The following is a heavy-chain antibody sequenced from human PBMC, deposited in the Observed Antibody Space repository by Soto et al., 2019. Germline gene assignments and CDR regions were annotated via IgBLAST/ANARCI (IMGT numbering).Heavy chain of an antibody. Sequence: GGSLRLSCAASGFTFSNYAMSWVRQAPGKGLEWVSAIHSGGGSTYYAESVKGRFTISRDNSKNTLYLQMNSLRAEDTAVYYCANAPTVTKFGYFDYWGQGTLVTVSS. J-gene: IGHJ4*02. CDR1: GFTFSNYA. V-gene: IGHV3-23*01. CDR2: IHSGGGST. CDR3: ANAPTVTKFGYFDY. D-gene: IGHD4-4*01.